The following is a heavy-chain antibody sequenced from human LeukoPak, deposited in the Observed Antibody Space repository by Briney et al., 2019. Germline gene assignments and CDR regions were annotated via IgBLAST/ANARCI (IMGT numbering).Heavy chain of an antibody. J-gene: IGHJ6*03. CDR3: ARVGFSKFYHHMDV. CDR1: GGTFSSYA. CDR2: ISAYTGDT. V-gene: IGHV1-18*01. D-gene: IGHD4-11*01. Sequence: ASVKVSCKASGGTFSSYAINWVRQAPGQGLEWLGWISAYTGDTKYAQNLQGRVNMTTDTSTSTAYMELKSLGSDDTAVYYCARVGFSKFYHHMDVWGKGTTVTVSS.